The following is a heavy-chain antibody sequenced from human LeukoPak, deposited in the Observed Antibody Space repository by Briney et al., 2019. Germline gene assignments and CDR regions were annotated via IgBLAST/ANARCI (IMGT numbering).Heavy chain of an antibody. Sequence: GGSLRLSCAASGFTVSFNYMNWVRQTPGKGLEWVSVIYSGGTTDYADSVKGRFTISRDNSKNTLYLQMNSLRVEDTAVYYCARSRREGYNYDFYYYMDVWGKGTTVTISS. CDR2: IYSGGTT. CDR3: ARSRREGYNYDFYYYMDV. V-gene: IGHV3-66*01. CDR1: GFTVSFNY. D-gene: IGHD5-24*01. J-gene: IGHJ6*03.